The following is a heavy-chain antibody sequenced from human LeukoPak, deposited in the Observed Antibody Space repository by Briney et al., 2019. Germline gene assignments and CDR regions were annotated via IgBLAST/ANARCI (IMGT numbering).Heavy chain of an antibody. CDR1: GFTFSSYG. J-gene: IGHJ6*02. CDR2: IWYDGSNK. CDR3: ARDTVRVVPAAMRGLSFRYYGMDV. V-gene: IGHV3-33*01. Sequence: PGRSLRLSCAASGFTFSSYGMHWVRQAPGKGLEWVAVIWYDGSNKYYADSVKGRFTISRDNSKNTLYLQMNSLRAEDTAVYYCARDTVRVVPAAMRGLSFRYYGMDVWGQGTTVTVSS. D-gene: IGHD2-2*01.